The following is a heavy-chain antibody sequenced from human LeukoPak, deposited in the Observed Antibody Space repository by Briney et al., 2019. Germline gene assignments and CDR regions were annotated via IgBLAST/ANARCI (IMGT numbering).Heavy chain of an antibody. J-gene: IGHJ4*02. D-gene: IGHD6-19*01. CDR2: ISGSGGNT. V-gene: IGHV3-23*01. CDR3: AKDRIAVAGTDRYEYFDC. CDR1: GFTFSSYA. Sequence: PGGSLRLSCGASGFTFSSYAMSWVRQAPGKGLEWVSAISGSGGNTYYADSVKGRFTISRDNSKNTLYLQMNNLRAEDAAVYYCAKDRIAVAGTDRYEYFDCWGREPWSPSPQ.